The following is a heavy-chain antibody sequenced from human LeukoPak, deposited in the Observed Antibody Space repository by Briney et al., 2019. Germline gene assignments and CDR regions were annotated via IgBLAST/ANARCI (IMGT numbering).Heavy chain of an antibody. D-gene: IGHD2-2*01. V-gene: IGHV3-30*04. CDR2: ISYDGSNK. CDR3: ARGGVVPAAPDY. CDR1: GFTFSSYA. Sequence: GGSLRLSCAASGFTFSSYAMHWVRQAPGKGLEWVAVISYDGSNKYYADSVKGRFTISRDNSKNTLYLQMNSLRAEDTAVYYCARGGVVPAAPDYWGQGTLVTVSP. J-gene: IGHJ4*02.